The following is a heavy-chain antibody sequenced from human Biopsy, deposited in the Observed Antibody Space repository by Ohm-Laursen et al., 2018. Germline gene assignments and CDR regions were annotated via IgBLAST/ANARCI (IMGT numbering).Heavy chain of an antibody. CDR1: GDSLTNGPEN. D-gene: IGHD6-19*01. J-gene: IGHJ4*02. CDR3: ARGRRTSGWPYFDN. Sequence: GTLSLTCTVSGDSLTNGPENWSWIRQSPGQGLEYIGFIYSGGNTNYNPSLKNRVTMSVDTSKNQFYLKLYSVTAADTAVYYCARGRRTSGWPYFDNWGQGALVSVSP. CDR2: IYSGGNT. V-gene: IGHV4-61*01.